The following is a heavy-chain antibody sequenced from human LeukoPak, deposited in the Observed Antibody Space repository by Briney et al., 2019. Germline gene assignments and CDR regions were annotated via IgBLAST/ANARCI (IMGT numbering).Heavy chain of an antibody. CDR3: ARDKFTTVTKSRGRLYPVDC. V-gene: IGHV3-21*01. J-gene: IGHJ4*02. Sequence: PGGSLRLSCAASGFTFSSYSMNWVRQAPGKGLEWVSSISSSSSYIYYADSVKGRFTISRDNAKNSLYLQMNSLRAEDTAVYYCARDKFTTVTKSRGRLYPVDCWGQGTLVTVSS. CDR2: ISSSSSYI. CDR1: GFTFSSYS. D-gene: IGHD4-11*01.